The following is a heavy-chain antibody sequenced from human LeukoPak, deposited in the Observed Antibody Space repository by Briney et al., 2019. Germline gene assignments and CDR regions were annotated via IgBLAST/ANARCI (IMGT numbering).Heavy chain of an antibody. CDR1: GYTFTSYD. V-gene: IGHV1-8*01. CDR2: MNPNSGNT. CDR3: ARGGYSSSWYVRGPPFDP. J-gene: IGHJ5*02. D-gene: IGHD6-13*01. Sequence: ASVKVSCKASGYTFTSYDINWVRQATGQGLEWMGWMNPNSGNTGYAQKFQGRVTMTRNTSISTAYMELSSLRSEDTAVYYCARGGYSSSWYVRGPPFDPWGQGTLATVSS.